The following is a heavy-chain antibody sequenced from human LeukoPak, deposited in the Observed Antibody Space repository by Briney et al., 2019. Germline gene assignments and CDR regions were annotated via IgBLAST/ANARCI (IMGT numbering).Heavy chain of an antibody. Sequence: GGSLRLSCAASGFTLSFYGMSWVRQAPGKGLEWVSALSGSGGTTYYADFMKGRFTISRDNSKNTLYLQMSSLRAEDTAVYYCARGSGGQQLIRGYYYMDVWGKGTTVTVSS. J-gene: IGHJ6*03. D-gene: IGHD6-6*01. CDR1: GFTLSFYG. CDR2: LSGSGGTT. CDR3: ARGSGGQQLIRGYYYMDV. V-gene: IGHV3-23*01.